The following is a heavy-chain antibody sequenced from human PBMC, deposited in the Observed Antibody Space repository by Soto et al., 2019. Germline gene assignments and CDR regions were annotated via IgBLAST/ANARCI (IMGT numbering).Heavy chain of an antibody. CDR3: ARHLGYCSSTSCYPYFDP. J-gene: IGHJ5*02. V-gene: IGHV4-59*01. CDR2: MYYSGST. D-gene: IGHD2-2*01. Sequence: SETLSLTCTVSGGSISSYYWSWIRQPPGKGLEWIGYMYYSGSTNYNPSLKSRVTISVDTSKNQFFLKLSSVTAADTAVYYCARHLGYCSSTSCYPYFDPWGQGTLVTVSS. CDR1: GGSISSYY.